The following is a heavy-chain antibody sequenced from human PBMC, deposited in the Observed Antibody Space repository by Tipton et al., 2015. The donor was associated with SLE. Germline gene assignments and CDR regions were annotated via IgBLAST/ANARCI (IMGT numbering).Heavy chain of an antibody. V-gene: IGHV3-30*03. CDR1: GFTFSTYG. Sequence: SLRLSCAASGFTFSTYGIHWVRQAPGKGLEWVAVISNDGSNKQYGDSVKGRFTISRDNYKSTVFLQMNSLRPEDTALYYCARDPWHYRASGSHFYYSYMDVWGKGTTVNVSS. CDR2: ISNDGSNK. D-gene: IGHD3-10*01. J-gene: IGHJ6*03. CDR3: ARDPWHYRASGSHFYYSYMDV.